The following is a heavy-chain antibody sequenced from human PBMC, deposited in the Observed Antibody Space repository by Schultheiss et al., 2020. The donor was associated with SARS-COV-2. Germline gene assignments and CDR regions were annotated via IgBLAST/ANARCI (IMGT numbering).Heavy chain of an antibody. V-gene: IGHV3-15*01. CDR2: IKSKTDGGTT. D-gene: IGHD2-2*01. Sequence: GESLKISCAASGFTFSNAWMSWVRQAPGKGLEWVGRIKSKTDGGTTDYAAPVKGIFTISRDDSKNTLYLQMNSLKTEDTAVYYCTTDRGYCSRTSCYYYFDYWGQGTLVTVSS. CDR1: GFTFSNAW. CDR3: TTDRGYCSRTSCYYYFDY. J-gene: IGHJ4*02.